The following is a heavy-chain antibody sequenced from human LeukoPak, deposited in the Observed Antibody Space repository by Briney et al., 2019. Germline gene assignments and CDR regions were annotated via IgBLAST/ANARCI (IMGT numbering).Heavy chain of an antibody. V-gene: IGHV1-2*04. CDR1: GFVFTGYG. CDR2: INPNSGGT. D-gene: IGHD4-23*01. CDR3: ARVGPINDYGGKDYYYYGMDV. J-gene: IGHJ6*02. Sequence: ASVKVSCKASGFVFTGYGFTWVRQAPGQGLEWMGWINPNSGGTNYAQKFQGWVTMTRDTSISTAYMELSRLRSDDTAVYYCARVGPINDYGGKDYYYYGMDVWGQGTTVTVSS.